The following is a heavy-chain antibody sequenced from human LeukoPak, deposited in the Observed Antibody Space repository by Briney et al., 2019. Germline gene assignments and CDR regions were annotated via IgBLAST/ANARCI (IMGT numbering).Heavy chain of an antibody. CDR3: ARGVLSSSSFWGGKYYFDY. D-gene: IGHD6-6*01. V-gene: IGHV4-39*01. Sequence: SETLSLTCSVSGGSISSTTYYWGWIRQPPGKGLEWIGSIYSSGSTYYNPSLTSRVTISVDTSKNQFSLRLSSVTAADTAVYYCARGVLSSSSFWGGKYYFDYWGQGTLVTVSS. CDR1: GGSISSTTYY. CDR2: IYSSGST. J-gene: IGHJ4*02.